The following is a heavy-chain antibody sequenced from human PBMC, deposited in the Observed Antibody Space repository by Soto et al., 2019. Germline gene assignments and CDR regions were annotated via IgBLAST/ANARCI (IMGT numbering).Heavy chain of an antibody. V-gene: IGHV1-8*02. D-gene: IGHD2-15*01. CDR2: MNPNSGNT. J-gene: IGHJ3*02. Sequence: ASVTVSCKASGYTFTSYDINWVRQATGQGLEWMGWMNPNSGNTGYAQKFQGRVTMTRNTPISTAYMELSSLTSEDTAVYYCARERTRIGFDIWGQGTMVTVSS. CDR1: GYTFTSYD. CDR3: ARERTRIGFDI.